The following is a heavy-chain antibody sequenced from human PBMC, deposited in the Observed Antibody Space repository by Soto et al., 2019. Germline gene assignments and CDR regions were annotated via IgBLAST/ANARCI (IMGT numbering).Heavy chain of an antibody. J-gene: IGHJ3*02. Sequence: QVQLVESGGGVVQPGRSLRLSCAAPGFTFSSYAMHWVRQAPGKGLEWVAVISYDGSNKYYAESVKGRFTISRDNSKNTLNLQMNSLRAEDTAVYYCARACGAYSSSWYDAFDIWGQGTMVTVSS. CDR3: ARACGAYSSSWYDAFDI. CDR1: GFTFSSYA. CDR2: ISYDGSNK. V-gene: IGHV3-30-3*01. D-gene: IGHD6-13*01.